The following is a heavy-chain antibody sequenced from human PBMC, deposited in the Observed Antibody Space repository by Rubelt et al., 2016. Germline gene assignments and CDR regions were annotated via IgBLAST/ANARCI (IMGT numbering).Heavy chain of an antibody. CDR1: GYSISSGYY. CDR2: INPSGST. J-gene: IGHJ2*01. CDR3: ARGDNRLAAAGNWYFDL. V-gene: IGHV4-38-2*02. Sequence: QVQLQESGPGLVKPSETLSLTCTVSGYSISSGYYWGWIRQPPGKGLEWIGEINPSGSTNHNPSLKSRVIVSVDTSKKPFARRLSSVTAADTAGYDWARGDNRLAAAGNWYFDLWGRGTLVTVSS. D-gene: IGHD6-13*01.